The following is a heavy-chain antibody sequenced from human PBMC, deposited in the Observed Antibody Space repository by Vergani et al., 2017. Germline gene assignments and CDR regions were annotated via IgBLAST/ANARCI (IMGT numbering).Heavy chain of an antibody. Sequence: EVRLLESGGGLVQPGGSLRLSCAASGFTFSAYWMNWVRQAPGKGLEWVANIKQDGSEKYYVDSVKGRFTISRDIAENSIYLEMNSLRVEDTAVYYCAREGVPRCCIVGAPDFWGQGTQVTVSS. CDR2: IKQDGSEK. CDR3: AREGVPRCCIVGAPDF. J-gene: IGHJ4*02. CDR1: GFTFSAYW. V-gene: IGHV3-7*01. D-gene: IGHD1-26*01.